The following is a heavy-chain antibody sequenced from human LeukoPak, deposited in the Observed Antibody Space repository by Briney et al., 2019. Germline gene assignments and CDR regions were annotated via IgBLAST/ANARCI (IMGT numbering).Heavy chain of an antibody. CDR3: ARDLEMATISSATV. CDR1: GYTFTGYY. Sequence: GASVKVSRKASGYTFTGYYMHWVRQAPGQGLEWMGWINPNSGGTNYAQKFQGRVTMTRDTSISTAYMELSRLRSDDTAVYYCARDLEMATISSATVWGQGTLVTVSS. CDR2: INPNSGGT. V-gene: IGHV1-2*02. D-gene: IGHD5-24*01. J-gene: IGHJ4*02.